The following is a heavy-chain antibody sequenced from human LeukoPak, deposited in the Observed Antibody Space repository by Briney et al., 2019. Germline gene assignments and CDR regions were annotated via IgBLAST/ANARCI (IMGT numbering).Heavy chain of an antibody. Sequence: SETLSLTCTVSGGSISSGGYYWSWTRQHPGKGLEWIGYIYYSGSTYYNPSLKSRVTISVDTSKNQFSLKLSSVTAADTAIYYCARVISGYYYKMDYWGQGTLVTVSS. D-gene: IGHD3-22*01. V-gene: IGHV4-31*03. CDR3: ARVISGYYYKMDY. CDR1: GGSISSGGYY. CDR2: IYYSGST. J-gene: IGHJ4*02.